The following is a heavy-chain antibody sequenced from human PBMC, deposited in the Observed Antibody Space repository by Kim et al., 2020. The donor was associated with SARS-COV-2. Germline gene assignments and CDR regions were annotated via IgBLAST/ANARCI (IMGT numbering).Heavy chain of an antibody. J-gene: IGHJ6*01. CDR3: ARDSITIVRGVIISYY. D-gene: IGHD3-10*01. CDR1: GGSISSSSYY. Sequence: SETLSLTCTVSGGSISSSSYYWGWIRQPPGKGLEWIGSIYYSGSTYYNPSLKSRVTISVDTSKNQFSLKLSSVTAADTAVYYCARDSITIVRGVIISYY. V-gene: IGHV4-39*07. CDR2: IYYSGST.